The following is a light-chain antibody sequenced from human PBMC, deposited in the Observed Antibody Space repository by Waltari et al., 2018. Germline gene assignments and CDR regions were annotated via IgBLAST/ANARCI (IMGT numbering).Light chain of an antibody. CDR1: QVVSSY. CDR3: QQRSDWLLT. J-gene: IGKJ4*01. V-gene: IGKV3-11*01. Sequence: SCRASQVVSSYLAWYQQKSGQAPRLPIYDASNRATGIPARFSGGGSGTDFTLTISSLEPEDFAVYYCQQRSDWLLTFGGGTKVEIK. CDR2: DAS.